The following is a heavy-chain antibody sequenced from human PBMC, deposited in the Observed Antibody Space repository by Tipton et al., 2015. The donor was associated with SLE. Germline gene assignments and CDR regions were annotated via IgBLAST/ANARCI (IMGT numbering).Heavy chain of an antibody. V-gene: IGHV4-28*01. D-gene: IGHD4-23*01. CDR1: GYSISTSDSNW. J-gene: IGHJ3*01. CDR2: IYYRGTA. Sequence: LRLSCAVSGYSISTSDSNWWGWIRQPPGKGLEWIGYIYYRGTAYYNPSLRSRVTVSVDTSKNQFSLRLNSVTAVDTAVYYCARTFYGGGDAFDVWGQGTKVSFSS. CDR3: ARTFYGGGDAFDV.